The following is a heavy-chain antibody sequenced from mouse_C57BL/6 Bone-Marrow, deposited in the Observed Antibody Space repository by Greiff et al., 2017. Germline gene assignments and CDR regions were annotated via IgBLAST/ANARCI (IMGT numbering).Heavy chain of an antibody. Sequence: QVQLQQPGAELVRPGSSVKLSCKASGYTFTSYWMHWVKQRPIQGLEWIGNIDPSDSETHYNQKFKDKATLTVDKSSSLAYIQLSSLTSEDSAVYYCARRGITTVVATDWYFDVWGTGTTVTVSS. J-gene: IGHJ1*03. CDR1: GYTFTSYW. D-gene: IGHD1-1*01. V-gene: IGHV1-52*01. CDR3: ARRGITTVVATDWYFDV. CDR2: IDPSDSET.